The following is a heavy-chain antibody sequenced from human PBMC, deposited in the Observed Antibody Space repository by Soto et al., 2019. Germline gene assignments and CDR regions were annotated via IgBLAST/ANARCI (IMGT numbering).Heavy chain of an antibody. D-gene: IGHD3-10*01. CDR1: GGSISSGDYY. Sequence: SETLSLTCTVSGGSISSGDYYWIWIRQPPGKGLEWIGYIYYSGSTYYNPSLKSRVTISVDTSKNQFSLKLSSVTAADTAVYYCAREGVYNWFDPWGQGTLVTSPQ. CDR3: AREGVYNWFDP. CDR2: IYYSGST. V-gene: IGHV4-30-4*01. J-gene: IGHJ5*02.